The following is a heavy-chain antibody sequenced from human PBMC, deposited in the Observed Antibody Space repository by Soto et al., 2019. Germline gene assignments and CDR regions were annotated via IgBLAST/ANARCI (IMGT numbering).Heavy chain of an antibody. D-gene: IGHD6-13*01. V-gene: IGHV3-11*01. Sequence: GGSLRLSCAASGFTFSDYYMSWIRQAPGKGLEWVSYISSGSTRYYADSVKGRFTISRDNAKNSLYLQMNSLRAGDTAVYYCARDSSSWSDAFDIWGQGTMVTVSS. CDR1: GFTFSDYY. CDR2: ISSGSTR. J-gene: IGHJ3*02. CDR3: ARDSSSWSDAFDI.